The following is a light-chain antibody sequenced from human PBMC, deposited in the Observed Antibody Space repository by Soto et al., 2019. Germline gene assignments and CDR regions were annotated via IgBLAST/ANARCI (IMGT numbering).Light chain of an antibody. Sequence: QSVLTQPPSVSAAPGQPVTISCSGSSSNIGDNYVSWYQHLPGTAPKLVVYDNDRRPSGIPGRFSGSKSGTSATLVITGLQTGEEADYYCGTWDDRLDGNYVFGTGTKVNVL. J-gene: IGLJ1*01. CDR2: DND. CDR3: GTWDDRLDGNYV. CDR1: SSNIGDNY. V-gene: IGLV1-51*01.